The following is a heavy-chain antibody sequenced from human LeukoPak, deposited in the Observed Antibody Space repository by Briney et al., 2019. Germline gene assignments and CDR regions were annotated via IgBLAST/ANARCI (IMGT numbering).Heavy chain of an antibody. V-gene: IGHV4-59*08. CDR1: GGSISSYY. D-gene: IGHD3-10*01. J-gene: IGHJ4*02. Sequence: PSGTLSLTCTVSGGSISSYYWSWIRQPPGKGLEWIGYIFNSGGTNYNPSLKSRVTISVDTSKNQFSLKLSSVTAADTAVYYCATSMVRGVISPLSYWGQGTLVTVS. CDR2: IFNSGGT. CDR3: ATSMVRGVISPLSY.